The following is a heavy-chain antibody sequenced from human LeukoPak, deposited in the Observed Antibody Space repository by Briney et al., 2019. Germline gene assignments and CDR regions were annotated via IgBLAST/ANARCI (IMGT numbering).Heavy chain of an antibody. CDR2: IYSGGST. D-gene: IGHD3-10*01. CDR3: ARDLRSAGIDY. V-gene: IGHV3-66*01. Sequence: GRSLRLSCAASGFTVSSNYMSWVRQAPGKGLEWVSVIYSGGSTYYADSVKGRFTISRDNSKNTLYLQMNSLRAEDTAVYYCARDLRSAGIDYWGQGTLVTVSS. CDR1: GFTVSSNY. J-gene: IGHJ4*02.